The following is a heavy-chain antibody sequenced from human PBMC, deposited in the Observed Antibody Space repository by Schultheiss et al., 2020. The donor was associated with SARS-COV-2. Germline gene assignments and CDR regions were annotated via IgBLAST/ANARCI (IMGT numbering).Heavy chain of an antibody. Sequence: SETLSLTCIVSGGSISSYSWSWIRQPPGKGLEWIGEINHSGSTNYNPSLKSRVTISVDTSKNQFSLKLSSVTAADTAVYYCARERLGGSYDWGQGTLVTVSS. CDR3: ARERLGGSYD. CDR2: INHSGST. D-gene: IGHD1-26*01. J-gene: IGHJ4*02. CDR1: GGSISSYS. V-gene: IGHV4-34*01.